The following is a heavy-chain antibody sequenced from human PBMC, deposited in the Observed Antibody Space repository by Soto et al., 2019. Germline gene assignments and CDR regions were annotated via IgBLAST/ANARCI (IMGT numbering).Heavy chain of an antibody. CDR3: ARSLLGDHYDSDGLDS. CDR1: GGPYSKYS. Sequence: QVQLVQSGTEVKKPGSSVTVSCKASGGPYSKYSISWVRQAPGQGLEWMGRIIPIFDMTNYAQKFQGRVTITADKSTSTVYMDLSSLRSEDTAVYYYARSLLGDHYDSDGLDSWGQGTLVSVSS. J-gene: IGHJ4*02. V-gene: IGHV1-69*02. D-gene: IGHD3-22*01. CDR2: IIPIFDMT.